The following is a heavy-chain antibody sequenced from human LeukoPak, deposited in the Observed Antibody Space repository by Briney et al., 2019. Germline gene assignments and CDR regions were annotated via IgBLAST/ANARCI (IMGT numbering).Heavy chain of an antibody. CDR2: ISGSVGST. D-gene: IGHD5-24*01. J-gene: IGHJ4*02. Sequence: GGSLRLSCAASGFTFSSYAMNWVRQAPGKGLEWVSAISGSVGSTYYADSVKGRFTISRDNSKNTLYLQMNSLRAEDTAVYYCARDKGWLHLDYWGQGTLVTVSS. V-gene: IGHV3-23*01. CDR1: GFTFSSYA. CDR3: ARDKGWLHLDY.